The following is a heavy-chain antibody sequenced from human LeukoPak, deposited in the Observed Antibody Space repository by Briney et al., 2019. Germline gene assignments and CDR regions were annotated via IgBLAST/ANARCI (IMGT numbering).Heavy chain of an antibody. CDR1: GFTFSSYS. CDR3: AKGSGSYLNYYHMDV. D-gene: IGHD1-26*01. Sequence: QPGGSLRLSCAASGFTFSSYSMNWVRQAPGKGLEWVSYISSSSSTIYYADSVKGRFTISRDNAKNSLYLQMNSLRAEDTAVYYCAKGSGSYLNYYHMDVWGKGTTVTVSS. CDR2: ISSSSSTI. V-gene: IGHV3-48*01. J-gene: IGHJ6*03.